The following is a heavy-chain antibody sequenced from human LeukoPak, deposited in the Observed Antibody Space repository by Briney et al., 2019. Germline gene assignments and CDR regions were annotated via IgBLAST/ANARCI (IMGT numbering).Heavy chain of an antibody. Sequence: PSETLSLTCAVYGGSFSGYYWSWIRQPPGKGLEWIGYIYYSGSTNYNPSLKGRVTISVDTSKNQFSLKLSSVTAADTAVYYCARGIAAATEIDYWGQGTLVTVSS. V-gene: IGHV4-59*01. J-gene: IGHJ4*02. CDR2: IYYSGST. D-gene: IGHD6-13*01. CDR3: ARGIAAATEIDY. CDR1: GGSFSGYY.